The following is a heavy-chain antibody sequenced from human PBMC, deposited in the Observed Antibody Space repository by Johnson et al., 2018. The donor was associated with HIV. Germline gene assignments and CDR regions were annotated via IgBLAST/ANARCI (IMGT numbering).Heavy chain of an antibody. CDR2: ISYHGSDK. CDR3: ATPTGSDAFDI. J-gene: IGHJ3*02. V-gene: IGHV3-30-3*01. D-gene: IGHD1-1*01. CDR1: GFAFSTYA. Sequence: QLVESGGGVVQPGRSLTLSCAPSGFAFSTYAMHWVRQAPGKGLEWVAVISYHGSDKIYADYVKGRFTVSRDNSTNTLHLQMSSRRPDYTAMYYCATPTGSDAFDIWCQGTMVIVS.